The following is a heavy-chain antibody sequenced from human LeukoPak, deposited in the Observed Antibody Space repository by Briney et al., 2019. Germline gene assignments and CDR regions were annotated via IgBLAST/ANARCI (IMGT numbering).Heavy chain of an antibody. CDR2: ISGSGGST. CDR1: GITFSNFA. J-gene: IGHJ4*02. CDR3: AKRDGVF. Sequence: PGGSPRLSCAASGITFSNFAMSWVRQAPGKGLEWVSTISGSGGSTDYADSVKGRFTISRDNSKNTLYLQMNSLRAEDTAVYYCAKRDGVFWGQGTLVTVSS. V-gene: IGHV3-23*01. D-gene: IGHD2-8*01.